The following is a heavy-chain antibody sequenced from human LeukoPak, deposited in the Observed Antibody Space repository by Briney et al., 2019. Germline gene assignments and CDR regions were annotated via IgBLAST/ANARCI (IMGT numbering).Heavy chain of an antibody. CDR2: IYTSGST. Sequence: PSETLSLTCTVSGGSISSYYWSWIRQPAGKGLEWIGRIYTSGSTNYNPSLKSRVTMSVDTSKNQFSLKLSSVTAADTAVYYCARGQRYFDWLHDAFDIWGQGTMVTVSS. CDR3: ARGQRYFDWLHDAFDI. J-gene: IGHJ3*02. D-gene: IGHD3-9*01. CDR1: GGSISSYY. V-gene: IGHV4-4*07.